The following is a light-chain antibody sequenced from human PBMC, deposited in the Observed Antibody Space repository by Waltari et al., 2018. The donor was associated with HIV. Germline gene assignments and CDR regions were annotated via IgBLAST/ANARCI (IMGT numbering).Light chain of an antibody. Sequence: DVQLTQSPSTLSASIGDRVTITCRASQSISTWLAWYEQKPEKAPRLLIYKASSLESGVPSRFSGGGSGTEFTLTIRSLQPDDFATYYCQQYNSSPLTFGPGTKVDIQ. CDR1: QSISTW. CDR2: KAS. V-gene: IGKV1-5*03. J-gene: IGKJ3*01. CDR3: QQYNSSPLT.